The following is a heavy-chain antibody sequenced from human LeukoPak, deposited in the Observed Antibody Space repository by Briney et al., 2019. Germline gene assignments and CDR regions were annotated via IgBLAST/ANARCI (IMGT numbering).Heavy chain of an antibody. V-gene: IGHV1-8*03. CDR3: ARVTSSVPAAGPLDY. CDR2: MSPNSGDT. D-gene: IGHD6-13*01. J-gene: IGHJ4*02. CDR1: GYTFTSHD. Sequence: GASVKVSCRASGYTFTSHDINWVRQATGQGLEWMGWMSPNSGDTGYAQKWQGRVTFTRSTSISTAYMELSSLRSDDTAVYYCARVTSSVPAAGPLDYWGQGTLVTVSS.